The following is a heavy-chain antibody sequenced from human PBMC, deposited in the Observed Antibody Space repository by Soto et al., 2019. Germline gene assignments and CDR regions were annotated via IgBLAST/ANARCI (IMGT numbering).Heavy chain of an antibody. CDR1: GFTFRSYG. V-gene: IGHV3-30*18. J-gene: IGHJ4*02. CDR3: AKEGRQGYSSDWYIISGISFLDY. Sequence: GGSLRLSCAASGFTFRSYGIHWVRQAPGKGLEWVAVISNDGSNKYYTDSVKGRFTISRDNSKNTLYLKMNSLRLEDTAVYYCAKEGRQGYSSDWYIISGISFLDYWGRGTLVTVSS. CDR2: ISNDGSNK. D-gene: IGHD6-19*01.